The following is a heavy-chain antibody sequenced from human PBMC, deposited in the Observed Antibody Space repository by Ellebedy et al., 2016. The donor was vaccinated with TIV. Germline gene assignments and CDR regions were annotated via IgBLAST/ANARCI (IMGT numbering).Heavy chain of an antibody. Sequence: AASVKVSCKVSGYTLTELSIHWVRQAPGQRLEWMGWINAGNGNTKYSQKFQGRVTITRDTSASTAYMELSSLRSEDTAVYYCARGVYAMGNFDYWGQGTLVTVSS. CDR2: INAGNGNT. D-gene: IGHD2-8*01. V-gene: IGHV1-3*01. CDR3: ARGVYAMGNFDY. CDR1: GYTLTELS. J-gene: IGHJ4*02.